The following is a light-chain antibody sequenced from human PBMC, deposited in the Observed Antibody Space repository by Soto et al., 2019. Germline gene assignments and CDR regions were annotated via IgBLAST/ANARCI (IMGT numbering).Light chain of an antibody. CDR3: QQYNSCSRT. Sequence: DIQMTQSPSTLSASVGDRVTITCRASQRISSWLAWYQQKPGKAPKLLIYDASSLESGVPSRFSGSGSGTEFTLTISSLQPDDFATYYCQQYNSCSRTFGQGTKVEIK. CDR2: DAS. J-gene: IGKJ1*01. CDR1: QRISSW. V-gene: IGKV1-5*01.